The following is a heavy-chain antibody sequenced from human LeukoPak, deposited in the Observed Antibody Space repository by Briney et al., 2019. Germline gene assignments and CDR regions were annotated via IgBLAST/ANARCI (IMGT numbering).Heavy chain of an antibody. V-gene: IGHV4-38-2*02. CDR2: FYHSGST. CDR3: ARLVVSSWYHEVLLGRDY. Sequence: SETLSLTCTVSGYSISSGYYWGWIRQPPGKGLEWIGSFYHSGSTYYNPSLKSRVTISVDTSKNQFSLELSSVTAADTAVYYCARLVVSSWYHEVLLGRDYWGQGTLVTVSS. D-gene: IGHD6-13*01. CDR1: GYSISSGYY. J-gene: IGHJ4*02.